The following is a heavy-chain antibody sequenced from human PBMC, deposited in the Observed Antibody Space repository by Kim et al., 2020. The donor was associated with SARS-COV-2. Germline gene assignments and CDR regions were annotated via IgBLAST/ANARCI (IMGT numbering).Heavy chain of an antibody. Sequence: ASVKVSCKASGYTFTSYAMHWVRQAPGQRLEWMGWINAGNGNTKYSQKFQGRVTITRDTSASTAYMELSSLRSEDTAVYYCARDWENRFGELAFDYWGQGTLVTVSS. CDR3: ARDWENRFGELAFDY. CDR2: INAGNGNT. V-gene: IGHV1-3*01. J-gene: IGHJ4*02. D-gene: IGHD3-10*01. CDR1: GYTFTSYA.